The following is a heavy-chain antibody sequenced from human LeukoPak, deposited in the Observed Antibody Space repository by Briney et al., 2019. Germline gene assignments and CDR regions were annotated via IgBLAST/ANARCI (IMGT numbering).Heavy chain of an antibody. V-gene: IGHV4-38-2*02. J-gene: IGHJ4*02. CDR2: MYRSGST. CDR1: NYSISTDYY. D-gene: IGHD3-16*02. Sequence: SETLSLTCTVSNYSISTDYYWGWIRQPPGKGLEWIGTMYRSGSTYYNPSLKSRVTISVDTSKNQFSLKLSSVTAADTAVYYCARYDVWGSYRAFDYWGQGTLVTVSS. CDR3: ARYDVWGSYRAFDY.